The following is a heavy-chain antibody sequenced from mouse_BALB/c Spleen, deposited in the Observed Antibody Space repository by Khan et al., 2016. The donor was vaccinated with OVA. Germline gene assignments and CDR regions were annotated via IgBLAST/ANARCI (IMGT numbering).Heavy chain of an antibody. CDR2: ISSGGST. CDR3: ARGPYYGSSPCYFDY. CDR1: GFTFSSYD. D-gene: IGHD1-1*01. J-gene: IGHJ2*01. V-gene: IGHV5-6-5*01. Sequence: EVQLLETGGGLVKPGGSLKLSCAASGFTFSSYDMSWVRQTPEKRLAWVASISSGGSTYYPDSVKGRFTISRDNVRNILSLQMSSLRSEATAMYYWARGPYYGSSPCYFDYWGQGTTLTVSS.